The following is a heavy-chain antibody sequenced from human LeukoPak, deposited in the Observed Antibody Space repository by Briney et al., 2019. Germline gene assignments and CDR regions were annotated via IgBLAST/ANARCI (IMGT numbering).Heavy chain of an antibody. CDR3: ARDSSGYYSFADY. D-gene: IGHD3-22*01. Sequence: PGGSLRLSCAASGFTFSDYYMSWIRQAPGKGLEWVSYISSSGSTIYYADSVKGRFTISRDNAKNSLYLQMNSLRAEDTAVYCCARDSSGYYSFADYWGQGTLVTVSS. CDR1: GFTFSDYY. J-gene: IGHJ4*02. V-gene: IGHV3-11*01. CDR2: ISSSGSTI.